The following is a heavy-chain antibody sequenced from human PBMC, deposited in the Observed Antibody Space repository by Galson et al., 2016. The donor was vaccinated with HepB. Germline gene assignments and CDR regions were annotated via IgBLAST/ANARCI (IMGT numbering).Heavy chain of an antibody. CDR2: INPAGGNT. CDR1: GYSFTTYY. Sequence: SVKVSCKASGYSFTTYYIHWVRQAPGEGLEWMGAINPAGGNTHYAQKFQGRVTMTKDTSTSTVYMELSSLRSEDTAVYYCARVEFYYDSSGSGYYFDYWGQGSLVTVSP. D-gene: IGHD3-22*01. CDR3: ARVEFYYDSSGSGYYFDY. V-gene: IGHV1-46*01. J-gene: IGHJ4*02.